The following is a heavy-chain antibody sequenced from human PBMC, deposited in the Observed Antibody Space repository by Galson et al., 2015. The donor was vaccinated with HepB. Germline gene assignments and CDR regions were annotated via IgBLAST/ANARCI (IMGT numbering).Heavy chain of an antibody. CDR1: GFTFSAYS. CDR3: AGNRGVRPFDY. J-gene: IGHJ4*02. CDR2: ISSSSSHI. Sequence: SLRLSCAASGFTFSAYSMNWVRQAPGRGLEWVSSISSSSSHISYADSVEGRFTISRDNAKNSLYLQMNSLRAEDTAVYYCAGNRGVRPFDYWGQGTLVTVSS. D-gene: IGHD3-10*01. V-gene: IGHV3-21*01.